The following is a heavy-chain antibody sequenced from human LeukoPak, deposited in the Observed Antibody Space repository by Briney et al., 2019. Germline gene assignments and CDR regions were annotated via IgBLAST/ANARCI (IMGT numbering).Heavy chain of an antibody. D-gene: IGHD5-18*01. Sequence: SETLSLTCAVYGGSFSGYYWSWIRQPPGKGLEWIGEINHSGSTSYNPSLKSRVTISVDTSKNQFSLKLSSVTAADTAVYYCARGIQLWFENAFDIWGQGTMVTVSS. V-gene: IGHV4-34*01. J-gene: IGHJ3*02. CDR3: ARGIQLWFENAFDI. CDR2: INHSGST. CDR1: GGSFSGYY.